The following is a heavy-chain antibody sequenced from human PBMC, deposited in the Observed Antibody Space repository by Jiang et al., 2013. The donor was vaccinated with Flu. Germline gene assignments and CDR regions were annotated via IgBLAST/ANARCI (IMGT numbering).Heavy chain of an antibody. CDR3: ARLNRGVTQRAFDI. CDR1: GGSISSSSYY. Sequence: TLSLTCTVSGGSISSSSYYWGWIRQPPGKGLEWIGSIYYSGSTYYNPSLKSRVTISVDTSKNQFSLKLSSVTAADTAVYYCARLNRGVTQRAFDIWGQGTMVTVSS. CDR2: IYYSGST. D-gene: IGHD3-10*01. J-gene: IGHJ3*02. V-gene: IGHV4-39*01.